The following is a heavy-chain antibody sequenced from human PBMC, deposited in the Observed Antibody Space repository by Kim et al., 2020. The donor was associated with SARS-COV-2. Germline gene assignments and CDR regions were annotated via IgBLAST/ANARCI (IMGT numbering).Heavy chain of an antibody. CDR1: GGSISSYY. CDR3: ARGGAAMVTQFDY. J-gene: IGHJ4*02. Sequence: SETLSLTCTVSGGSISSYYWSWIRQPPGKGLEWIGYIYYSGSTNYNPSLKSRVTISVDTSKNQFSLKLSSVTAADTAVYYCARGGAAMVTQFDYWGQGTLVTVSS. V-gene: IGHV4-59*08. CDR2: IYYSGST. D-gene: IGHD5-18*01.